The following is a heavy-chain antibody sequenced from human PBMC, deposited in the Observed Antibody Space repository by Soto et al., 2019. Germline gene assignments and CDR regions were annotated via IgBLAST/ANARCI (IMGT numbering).Heavy chain of an antibody. D-gene: IGHD6-13*01. CDR3: ALRVKAAAGKGKDDY. V-gene: IGHV3-23*01. J-gene: IGHJ4*02. Sequence: EVQLLESGGGLVQPGGSLRLSCAASGFTFSSYAMSWVRQAPGKGLEWVSAISGSGGSTYYADSVKGRFTISRDNSKNTLYLQMNSLRAEDTAVYYCALRVKAAAGKGKDDYWCQGTLVTVSS. CDR1: GFTFSSYA. CDR2: ISGSGGST.